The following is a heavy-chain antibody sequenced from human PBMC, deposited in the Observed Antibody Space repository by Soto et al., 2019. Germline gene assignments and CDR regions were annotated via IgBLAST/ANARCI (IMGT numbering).Heavy chain of an antibody. J-gene: IGHJ4*02. Sequence: ASVKVSCKASGYTFTGYYMHWVRQAPGQGLEWMGWINPNSGGTNYAQKFQGRVTMTRDTFISTAYMELSRLRSDDTAVYYCAREGRSSSGWNDSPAALDYWGQGTLVTVSS. CDR2: INPNSGGT. D-gene: IGHD1-1*01. CDR1: GYTFTGYY. CDR3: AREGRSSSGWNDSPAALDY. V-gene: IGHV1-2*02.